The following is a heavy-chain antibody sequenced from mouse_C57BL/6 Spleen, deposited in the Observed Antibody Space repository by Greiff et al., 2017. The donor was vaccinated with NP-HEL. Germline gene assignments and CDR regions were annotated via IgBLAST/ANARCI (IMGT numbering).Heavy chain of an antibody. CDR2: INPSSGYT. Sequence: QVQLQQSGAELAKPGASVKLSCKASGYTFTRYWMHWLKQRPGQVLEWIGYINPSSGYTKYNQKFKDKATLTADKSSSTAYMQLSSLTYEDSAVYYCARREIYDEGYAMDYWGQGTSVTVSS. CDR1: GYTFTRYW. J-gene: IGHJ4*01. V-gene: IGHV1-7*01. CDR3: ARREIYDEGYAMDY. D-gene: IGHD2-3*01.